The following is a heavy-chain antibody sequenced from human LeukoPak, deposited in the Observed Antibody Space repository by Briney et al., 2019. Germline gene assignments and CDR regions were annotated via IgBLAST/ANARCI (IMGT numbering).Heavy chain of an antibody. CDR2: ISYDGSNK. Sequence: GGSLRLSCAASGFTFSSYGMHWVRQAPGKGLEWVAVISYDGSNKYYADSVKGRFTISRDNSKNTLYLQMNSLRAEDTAVYYCAITMVRGVLYRFDYWGQGTLVTVSS. J-gene: IGHJ4*02. D-gene: IGHD3-10*01. V-gene: IGHV3-30*03. CDR1: GFTFSSYG. CDR3: AITMVRGVLYRFDY.